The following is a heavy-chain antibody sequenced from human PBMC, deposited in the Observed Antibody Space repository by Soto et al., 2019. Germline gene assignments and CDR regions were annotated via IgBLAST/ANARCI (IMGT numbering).Heavy chain of an antibody. J-gene: IGHJ5*02. CDR2: INAYNGNT. V-gene: IGHV1-18*01. Sequence: GASVKVSCKASGYTFANYGISWVRQAPGQGLEWMGWINAYNGNTQYAQKFQGRVTMTADTSTSTAYMELRSLRSDDTAVYYCARGGTPIALWGQGTLVPVSS. CDR1: GYTFANYG. D-gene: IGHD1-1*01. CDR3: ARGGTPIAL.